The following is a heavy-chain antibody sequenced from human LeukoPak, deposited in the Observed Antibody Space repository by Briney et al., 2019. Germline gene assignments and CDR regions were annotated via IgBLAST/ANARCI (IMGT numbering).Heavy chain of an antibody. V-gene: IGHV1-46*01. J-gene: IGHJ4*02. CDR1: GYTFTSDY. D-gene: IGHD3-3*01. Sequence: VASVKVSCTASGYTFTSDYIHWGRQAPGQGLEWLGIIQPSGGRTTYGQNFQGRVTMTSDTSTSTVHMELSSLGSEDTAVYYCARGSRFLDSWGQGTLVTVSS. CDR2: IQPSGGRT. CDR3: ARGSRFLDS.